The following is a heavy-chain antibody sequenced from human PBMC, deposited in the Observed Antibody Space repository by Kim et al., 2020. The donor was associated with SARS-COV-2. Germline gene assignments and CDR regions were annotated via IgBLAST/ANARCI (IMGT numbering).Heavy chain of an antibody. CDR1: GFSFSNYW. V-gene: IGHV3-7*01. D-gene: IGHD2-15*01. CDR2: TKYDESER. Sequence: GGSLRLSCIASGFSFSNYWMAWVRQAPGKGPEWVANTKYDESERYYVDSVKGRFIISRDNGKRSLYLQMDSLRAEDTALYYCARDVGGNLENWGQGTLVTVCS. CDR3: ARDVGGNLEN. J-gene: IGHJ4*02.